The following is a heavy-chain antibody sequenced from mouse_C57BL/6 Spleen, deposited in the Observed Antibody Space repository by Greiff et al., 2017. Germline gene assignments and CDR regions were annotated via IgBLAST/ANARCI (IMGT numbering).Heavy chain of an antibody. CDR1: GYAFSSSW. V-gene: IGHV1-82*01. CDR2: IYPGDGDT. Sequence: VQLQESGPELVKPGASVKISCKASGYAFSSSWMNWVKQRPGKGLEWIGRIYPGDGDTNYNGKFKGKATLTADKSSSTAYMQLSSLTSEDSAVYFCAREYGYYGWFAYWGQGTLVTVSA. J-gene: IGHJ3*01. D-gene: IGHD2-10*02. CDR3: AREYGYYGWFAY.